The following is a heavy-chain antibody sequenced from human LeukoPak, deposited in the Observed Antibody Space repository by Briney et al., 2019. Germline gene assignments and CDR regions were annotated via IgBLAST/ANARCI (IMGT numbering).Heavy chain of an antibody. J-gene: IGHJ4*02. CDR3: ARRHYYGSGSYYYPFDY. CDR2: IYTSGST. D-gene: IGHD3-10*01. V-gene: IGHV4-61*02. CDR1: GGSISSGSYY. Sequence: SETLSLTCTVSGGSISSGSYYWSWIRQPAGKGLEWIGRIYTSGSTNYNPSLKSRVTISVDTSKNQFSLKLSSVTAADTAVYYCARRHYYGSGSYYYPFDYWGQGTLVTVSS.